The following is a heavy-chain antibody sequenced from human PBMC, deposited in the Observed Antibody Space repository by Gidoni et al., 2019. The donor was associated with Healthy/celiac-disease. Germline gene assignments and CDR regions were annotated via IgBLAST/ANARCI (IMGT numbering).Heavy chain of an antibody. CDR3: ARDPLGRFLAYYYYYGMDV. V-gene: IGHV3-33*01. Sequence: QVQLVESVGGVVQPGRSLRLSCAASGFTFSSYGMHWVRQAPGKGLEWVAVIWYDGSNKYYADSVKGRFTISRDNSKNTLYLQMNSLRAEDTAVYYCARDPLGRFLAYYYYYGMDVWGQGTTVTVSS. CDR2: IWYDGSNK. CDR1: GFTFSSYG. D-gene: IGHD3-3*01. J-gene: IGHJ6*02.